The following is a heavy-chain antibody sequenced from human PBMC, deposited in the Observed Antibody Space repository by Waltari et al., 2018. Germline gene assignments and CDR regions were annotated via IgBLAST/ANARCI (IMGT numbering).Heavy chain of an antibody. CDR3: ARDGMVVAGTNY. D-gene: IGHD6-19*01. V-gene: IGHV3-21*01. CDR2: ISSSCSYI. CDR1: GFTFSSYS. Sequence: EVQLVESGGGLVKPGGSLRLSCAASGFTFSSYSMNWVRQAPGKGLELFSSISSSCSYIYYADAVRGRFTISRDNAKNSLYRQMNSLRAEDTAVYYCARDGMVVAGTNYWGQGTLVTVSS. J-gene: IGHJ4*02.